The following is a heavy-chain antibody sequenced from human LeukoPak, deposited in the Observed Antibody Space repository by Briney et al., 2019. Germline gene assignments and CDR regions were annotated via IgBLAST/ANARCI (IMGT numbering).Heavy chain of an antibody. Sequence: PGGSLRLSCAASGFTFSNYNMNWVRQAPGKGLEWVSYISSRSSAIYYADSVKGRFTISRDNAKNSLSLQMNSLRDEDTAVYFCASNHGSGWYVGEYWGQGTLVTVSS. J-gene: IGHJ4*02. CDR3: ASNHGSGWYVGEY. D-gene: IGHD6-19*01. CDR1: GFTFSNYN. CDR2: ISSRSSAI. V-gene: IGHV3-48*02.